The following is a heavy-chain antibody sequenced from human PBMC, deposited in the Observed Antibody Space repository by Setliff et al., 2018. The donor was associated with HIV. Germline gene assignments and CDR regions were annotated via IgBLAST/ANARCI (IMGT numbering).Heavy chain of an antibody. J-gene: IGHJ4*02. D-gene: IGHD1-1*01. Sequence: ASVKVSCKASGGTFSSYAINWVRQAPGQGLEWMGGIIPMFGTLNFAQKFQGRVTITTDESTSTAYMELNSLRSEDTAIYYCARGHSGNDYWGQGTLVTVSS. V-gene: IGHV1-69*05. CDR1: GGTFSSYA. CDR2: IIPMFGTL. CDR3: ARGHSGNDY.